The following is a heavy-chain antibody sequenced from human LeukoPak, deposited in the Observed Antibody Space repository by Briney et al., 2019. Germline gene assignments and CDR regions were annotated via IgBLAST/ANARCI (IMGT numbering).Heavy chain of an antibody. CDR1: GFTVSSKY. CDR2: ISGSGGST. CDR3: AKRPRGNYLDPFDY. V-gene: IGHV3-23*01. D-gene: IGHD3-10*01. J-gene: IGHJ4*02. Sequence: GGSLRLSCAVSGFTVSSKYMSWVRQAPGKGLEWVSGISGSGGSTYYADSVKGRFTISRDNSKNRLYLQMNSLRAEDTAVYYCAKRPRGNYLDPFDYWGQGTLVTVSS.